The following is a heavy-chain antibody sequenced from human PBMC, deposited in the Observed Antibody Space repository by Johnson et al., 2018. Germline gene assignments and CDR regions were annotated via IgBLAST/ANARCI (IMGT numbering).Heavy chain of an antibody. D-gene: IGHD3-3*02. V-gene: IGHV3-11*01. J-gene: IGHJ3*02. CDR2: ISNTGVTK. CDR1: GFIFSDYY. CDR3: TRELGDAFDM. Sequence: QVQLVQSGGGLVKPGGSPRLSCAASGFIFSDYYMAWIRQAPGKGLQWVSYISNTGVTKTYADSVEGRFTISRDNAKNSLYLEMNSLSADDTAVYYCTRELGDAFDMWGQGTLVTVSS.